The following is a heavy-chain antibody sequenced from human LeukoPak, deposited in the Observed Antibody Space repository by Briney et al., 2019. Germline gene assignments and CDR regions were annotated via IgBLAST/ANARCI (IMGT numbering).Heavy chain of an antibody. J-gene: IGHJ4*02. V-gene: IGHV1-2*02. D-gene: IGHD5-18*01. CDR2: INPNSGGT. Sequence: AASVKVSCKASGYTFTGYYMHWVRQAPGQGLEWMGWINPNSGGTNYAQKFQGRVTMTRDTSISTAYMELSRLRSDDTAVYYCASDGGQLWLHLQLDYWGQGTLVTVSS. CDR1: GYTFTGYY. CDR3: ASDGGQLWLHLQLDY.